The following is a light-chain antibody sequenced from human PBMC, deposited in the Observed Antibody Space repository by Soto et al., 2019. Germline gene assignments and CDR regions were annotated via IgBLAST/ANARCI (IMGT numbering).Light chain of an antibody. CDR3: QHYNIWPPWT. CDR2: GAS. V-gene: IGKV3-15*01. Sequence: EIVMTQSPATLSVSTGEGSTLSCRARKSLSCNLSWYQQQPGRAPRLLIYGASTRATGIPDRFSVGLSGTEFALTISSLQSEDFAVYYCQHYNIWPPWTFGEGTKVDIK. CDR1: KSLSCN. J-gene: IGKJ1*01.